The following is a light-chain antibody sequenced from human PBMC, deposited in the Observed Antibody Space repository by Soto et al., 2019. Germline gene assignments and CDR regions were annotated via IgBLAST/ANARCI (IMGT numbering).Light chain of an antibody. CDR2: GAS. V-gene: IGKV3-20*01. Sequence: EIVLTQSPGTLSLSPGERATLSCRASQSVMSSDLAWYQQKPGQAPLLLIYGASSKAPGIPDRFSGSGSGTDFTLTISGLEPEDFAVYYCHQYGSSSYTFGQGTKLEIK. CDR1: QSVMSSD. J-gene: IGKJ2*01. CDR3: HQYGSSSYT.